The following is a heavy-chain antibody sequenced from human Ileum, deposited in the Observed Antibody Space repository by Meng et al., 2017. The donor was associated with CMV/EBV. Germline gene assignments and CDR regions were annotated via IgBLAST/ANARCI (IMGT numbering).Heavy chain of an antibody. V-gene: IGHV3-64*01. Sequence: SCFVSGIPFSSYAMHWVRQAPGKGLEYVSSISQNGGTTNYAKSVEGRFTISRDSSKNTLYLQMGSLRPDDMAVYYCAAYGPGSYSVDYWGQGTLVTVSS. J-gene: IGHJ4*02. D-gene: IGHD3-10*01. CDR3: AAYGPGSYSVDY. CDR1: GIPFSSYA. CDR2: ISQNGGTT.